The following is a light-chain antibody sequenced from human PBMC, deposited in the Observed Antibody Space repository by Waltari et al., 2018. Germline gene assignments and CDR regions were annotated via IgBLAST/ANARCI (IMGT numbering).Light chain of an antibody. V-gene: IGKV1-5*03. J-gene: IGKJ1*01. CDR3: QQYDSYST. Sequence: DIQMTQSPSTLSASLGDRVTITCRASQGINSCLAWYQQKPGKAPKLLIYKAFSLESGVPSRFSGSGSGTEFTLTINSLQPDDFATYYCQQYDSYSTFGQGTKVEIK. CDR1: QGINSC. CDR2: KAF.